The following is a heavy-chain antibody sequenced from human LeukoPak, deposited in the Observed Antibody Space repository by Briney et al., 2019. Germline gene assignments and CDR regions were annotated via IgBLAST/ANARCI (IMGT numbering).Heavy chain of an antibody. D-gene: IGHD3-10*01. CDR2: IHPRSGET. Sequence: ASVKASFKASGYSFTAFYIHWVRQARGQGLEWMGWIHPRSGETNYAQKFQGRVTMTRDTSISTAYMDLSSLGSDDTAVYYCARDGEYGTGSYYRGCFDYWGQGILVTVSS. CDR1: GYSFTAFY. J-gene: IGHJ4*02. V-gene: IGHV1-2*02. CDR3: ARDGEYGTGSYYRGCFDY.